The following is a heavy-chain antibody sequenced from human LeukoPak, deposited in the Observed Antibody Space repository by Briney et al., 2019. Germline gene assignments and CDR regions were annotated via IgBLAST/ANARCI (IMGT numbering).Heavy chain of an antibody. D-gene: IGHD6-13*01. CDR2: IDWDDDK. J-gene: IGHJ4*02. V-gene: IGHV2-70*11. CDR1: GFSLSTSGMC. Sequence: ESGPALVKPTQTLTLTCTFSGFSLSTSGMCVSWIRRPPGKALEWLARIDWDDDKYYSTSLKTRLTISKDTSKNQVVLTMTNMDPVDTATYYCARIWSRAAADHFDYWGQGTLVTVSS. CDR3: ARIWSRAAADHFDY.